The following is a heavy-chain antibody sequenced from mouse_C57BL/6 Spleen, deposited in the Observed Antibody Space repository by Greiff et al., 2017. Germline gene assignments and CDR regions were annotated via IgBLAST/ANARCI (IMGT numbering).Heavy chain of an antibody. D-gene: IGHD1-1*01. J-gene: IGHJ2*01. Sequence: EVKVVESGGGLVKPGGCLKLSCAASGFTFSDYGMHWVRQAPEKGLEWVAYISSGSSTIYYADTVKGRFTISRDNAKNTLFLQMTSLRSEDTAMYYCARRDYYGSCDYWGQGTTLTVSS. CDR2: ISSGSSTI. V-gene: IGHV5-17*01. CDR1: GFTFSDYG. CDR3: ARRDYYGSCDY.